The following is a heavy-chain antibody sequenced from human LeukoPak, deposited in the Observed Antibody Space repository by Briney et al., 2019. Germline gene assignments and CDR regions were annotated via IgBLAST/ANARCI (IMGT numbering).Heavy chain of an antibody. V-gene: IGHV4-38-2*01. CDR1: GYSISSGYY. CDR2: IYHRGST. CDR3: ARVSGMNIED. J-gene: IGHJ4*02. D-gene: IGHD3-10*01. Sequence: SETLSLTCAVSGYSISSGYYWGWIRQPPGKGLEWIGSIYHRGSTYYNPSLKSRVTISVDMSKNQFSLRLSSMTAADTAVYYCARVSGMNIEDWGLRTLVTVSS.